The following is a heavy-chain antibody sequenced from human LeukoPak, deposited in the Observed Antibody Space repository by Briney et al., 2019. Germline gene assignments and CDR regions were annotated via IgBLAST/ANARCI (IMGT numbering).Heavy chain of an antibody. J-gene: IGHJ4*02. CDR1: GFTFSNAW. CDR2: IKSKTDGGTT. V-gene: IGHV3-15*07. Sequence: GGSLRLSCAASGFTFSNAWMNWARQAPGKGLEWVGRIKSKTDGGTTDYAAPVKGRFTISRDDSKNTLYLQMNSLKTEDTAVYYCTTDGAYSSSSDFDYWGQGTLVTVSS. D-gene: IGHD6-6*01. CDR3: TTDGAYSSSSDFDY.